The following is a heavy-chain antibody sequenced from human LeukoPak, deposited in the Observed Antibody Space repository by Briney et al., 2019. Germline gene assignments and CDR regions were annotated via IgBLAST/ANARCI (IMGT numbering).Heavy chain of an antibody. V-gene: IGHV3-7*05. CDR1: GFTFGDYA. J-gene: IGHJ6*02. CDR2: IKKDGSEH. Sequence: PGGSLRLSCTASGFTFGDYAMNWVRQAPGKGLEWVANIKKDGSEHYYVDSVKGRFTISRDNAKNSLYLQMNSLRAEDTAVYFCARGKYYYYYAVDVWGQGTTVTVSS. CDR3: ARGKYYYYYAVDV.